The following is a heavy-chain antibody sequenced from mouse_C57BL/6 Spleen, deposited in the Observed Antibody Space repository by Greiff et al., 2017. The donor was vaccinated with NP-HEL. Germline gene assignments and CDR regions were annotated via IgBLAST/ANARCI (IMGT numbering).Heavy chain of an antibody. D-gene: IGHD2-4*01. J-gene: IGHJ1*03. V-gene: IGHV5-17*01. CDR2: ISSGSSTI. CDR3: ARGFYDYAWYFDV. CDR1: GFTFSDYG. Sequence: EVQRVESGGGLVKPGGSLKLSCAASGFTFSDYGMHWVRQAPEKGLEWVAYISSGSSTIYYADTVKGRFTISRDNAKNTLFLQMTSLRSEDTAMYYCARGFYDYAWYFDVWGTGTTVTVSS.